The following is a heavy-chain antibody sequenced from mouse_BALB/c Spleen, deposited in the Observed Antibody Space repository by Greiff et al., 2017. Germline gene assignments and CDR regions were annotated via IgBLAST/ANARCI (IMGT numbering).Heavy chain of an antibody. V-gene: IGHV1-9*01. Sequence: QVQLQQSGAELMKPGASVKISCKATGYTFSSYWIEWVKQRPGHGLEWIGEILPGSGSTNYNEKFKGKATFTADTASNPAYMQLSSLTSEDSAVDYCARRGTTVVEGGTMDYWGQGTSVTVSS. D-gene: IGHD1-1*01. CDR1: GYTFSSYW. J-gene: IGHJ4*01. CDR2: ILPGSGST. CDR3: ARRGTTVVEGGTMDY.